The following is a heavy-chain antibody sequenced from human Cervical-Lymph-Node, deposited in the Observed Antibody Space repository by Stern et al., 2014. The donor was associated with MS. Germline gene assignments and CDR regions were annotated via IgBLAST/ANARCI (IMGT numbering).Heavy chain of an antibody. J-gene: IGHJ4*02. CDR1: GFTFSSYG. CDR3: ARYRSSWYSLDY. V-gene: IGHV3-33*01. Sequence: MQLGESGGGVVQPGKSLRLSCAASGFTFSSYGIHWVRQAPGKGLEWVAVVWYDGSNKYYADSVKGRFTISRDNSKNTVFLQMNSLRVEDTSVYYCARYRSSWYSLDYWGQGTLVTVSS. CDR2: VWYDGSNK. D-gene: IGHD6-13*01.